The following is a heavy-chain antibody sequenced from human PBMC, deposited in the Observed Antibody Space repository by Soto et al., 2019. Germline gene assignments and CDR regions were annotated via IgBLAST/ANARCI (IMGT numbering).Heavy chain of an antibody. CDR3: ARLIGNSWLDS. CDR1: GDSVSTYSAT. CDR2: TYYRSKWYN. J-gene: IGHJ5*01. Sequence: QVQLQQSGPGLVKPSQTLSLTCAISGDSVSTYSATWDWIRQSPSRGLEWLGRTYYRSKWYNDYAASVKGRXTXTXHTSNNHLSLQLNSVTPDDTAVYYCARLIGNSWLDSWGQGTLVTVSS. D-gene: IGHD2-8*01. V-gene: IGHV6-1*01.